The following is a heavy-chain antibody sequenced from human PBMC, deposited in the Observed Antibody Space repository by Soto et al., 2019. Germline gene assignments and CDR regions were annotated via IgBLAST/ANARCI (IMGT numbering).Heavy chain of an antibody. J-gene: IGHJ5*02. CDR3: AGWGSPVYNWSDP. D-gene: IGHD3-10*01. CDR2: MHYTGFS. Sequence: SETLSLTCSVSGDSVTSHYFTWIRQSPGKGLEWIGYMHYTGFSHYNPSLKSRLTISVDTSKNQFTLQLSSVTVADTAVYYCAGWGSPVYNWSDPWGQGTLVTVSS. V-gene: IGHV4-59*02. CDR1: GDSVTSHY.